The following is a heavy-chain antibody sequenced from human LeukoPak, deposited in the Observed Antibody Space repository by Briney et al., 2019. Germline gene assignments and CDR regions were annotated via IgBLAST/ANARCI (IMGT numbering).Heavy chain of an antibody. CDR2: IYPGDSDT. V-gene: IGHV5-51*01. J-gene: IGHJ4*02. Sequence: GESLKISCKGSGYRFSNYWIGWVRQMPGKGPEWMGIIYPGDSDTKYSPSFQGQVTISADKSISTAYLQWSSLKASDTAMYYCARQSLEYQLLYNYWGQGTLVTVSS. CDR3: ARQSLEYQLLYNY. D-gene: IGHD2-2*02. CDR1: GYRFSNYW.